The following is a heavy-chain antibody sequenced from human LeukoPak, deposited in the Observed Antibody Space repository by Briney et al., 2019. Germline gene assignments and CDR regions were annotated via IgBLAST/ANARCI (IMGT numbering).Heavy chain of an antibody. CDR2: INPNSGGT. J-gene: IGHJ4*02. CDR3: ASGDRVTMLRGGNIGYFDY. D-gene: IGHD3-10*01. V-gene: IGHV1-2*02. Sequence: ASVKVSCKASGYTFTSYGISWVRQAPGQGLEWMGWINPNSGGTDYAQKFQGRVTMTRDTSISTAYMELSRLRSDDTAVYYCASGDRVTMLRGGNIGYFDYWGQGTLVTVSP. CDR1: GYTFTSYG.